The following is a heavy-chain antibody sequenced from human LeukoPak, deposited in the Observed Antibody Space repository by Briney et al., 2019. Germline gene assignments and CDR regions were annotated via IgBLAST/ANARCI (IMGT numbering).Heavy chain of an antibody. CDR3: AREGYSSSWYYWGYYYYGMDV. D-gene: IGHD6-13*01. CDR2: ISAYNGNT. Sequence: ASVKVSCKASVYTFTSYGISWVRQAPGQGLEWMGWISAYNGNTNYAQKHQGRVTMTTDTSTSTGYMELRRLRSDDTAGYYCAREGYSSSWYYWGYYYYGMDVWGQGTTVTVSS. V-gene: IGHV1-18*01. CDR1: VYTFTSYG. J-gene: IGHJ6*02.